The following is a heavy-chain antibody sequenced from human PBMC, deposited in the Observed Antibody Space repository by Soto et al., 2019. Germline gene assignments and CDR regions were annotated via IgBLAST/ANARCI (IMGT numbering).Heavy chain of an antibody. D-gene: IGHD6-19*01. CDR3: ARGLAPYYFAY. CDR2: INAGNGNT. V-gene: IGHV1-3*01. CDR1: GYTFTSYA. J-gene: IGHJ4*02. Sequence: QVQLVQSGAEVKKPGASVKVSCKASGYTFTSYAMHWVRQAPGQRLEWMGWINAGNGNTKYSQKFQGRVIITRDTSACTADMELSSMRSEDTAVYYCARGLAPYYFAYWGQGTLVTVSS.